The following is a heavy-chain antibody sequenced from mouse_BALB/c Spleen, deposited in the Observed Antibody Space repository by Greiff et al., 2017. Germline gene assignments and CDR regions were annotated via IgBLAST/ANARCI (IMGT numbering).Heavy chain of an antibody. CDR3: ARGYDYDEGYAMDY. Sequence: VQLQQSGAELVKPGASVKLSCTASGFNITDSYMHWVKQRPEQGLEWIGRIDPANGNTKYDPKFQGKATITADTSSNTAYLQLSSLTSEDTAVYYCARGYDYDEGYAMDYWGQGTSVTVSS. J-gene: IGHJ4*01. CDR1: GFNITDSY. D-gene: IGHD2-4*01. CDR2: IDPANGNT. V-gene: IGHV14-3*02.